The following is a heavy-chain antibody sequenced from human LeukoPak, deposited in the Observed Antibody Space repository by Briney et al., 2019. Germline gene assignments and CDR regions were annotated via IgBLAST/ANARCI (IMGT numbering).Heavy chain of an antibody. CDR2: IKPDGSRE. J-gene: IGHJ4*02. D-gene: IGHD6-19*01. CDR1: GFTFSRFW. V-gene: IGHV3-7*01. CDR3: MTGYSSHWYNEGNN. Sequence: GGSLRLSCAASGFTFSRFWMIWVRQAPGKGLEWVAMIKPDGSREYYLDSVKGRFTISRDNAKNSLYLQMNSLRADDTAVYFCMTGYSSHWYNEGNNWGQGILFTVPS.